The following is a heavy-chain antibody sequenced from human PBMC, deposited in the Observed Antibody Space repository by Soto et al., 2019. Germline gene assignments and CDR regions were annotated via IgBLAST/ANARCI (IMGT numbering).Heavy chain of an antibody. V-gene: IGHV1-18*01. CDR1: GYTFYSYD. CDR2: TGAYNGDS. D-gene: IGHD4-17*01. Sequence: QVQLVQSGPEVKKPGASVKVSCKTSGYTFYSYDITWVRQAPGQGLEWMGTTGAYNGDSNVAQNLQGRVTMTIDKSTATAYMDLKNLTSDDTAVYYCARARATVTTERALGYWGQGTLVTVSS. J-gene: IGHJ4*02. CDR3: ARARATVTTERALGY.